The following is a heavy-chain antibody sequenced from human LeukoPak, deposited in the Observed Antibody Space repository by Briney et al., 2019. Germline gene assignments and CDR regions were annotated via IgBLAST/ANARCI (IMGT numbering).Heavy chain of an antibody. J-gene: IGHJ4*02. V-gene: IGHV1-18*01. CDR3: ARDRLIFYGSGSPKSQNLNY. CDR1: GYTFTSYG. CDR2: ISAYNGNT. Sequence: ASVKVSFKASGYTFTSYGISWVRQAPGQGLEWMGWISAYNGNTNYAQKLQGRVTMTTDTSTSTAYMELRSLRSDDTAVYYCARDRLIFYGSGSPKSQNLNYWGQGTLVTVSS. D-gene: IGHD3-10*01.